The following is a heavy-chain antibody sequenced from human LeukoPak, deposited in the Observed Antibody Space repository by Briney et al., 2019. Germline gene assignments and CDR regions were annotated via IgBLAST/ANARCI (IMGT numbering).Heavy chain of an antibody. CDR2: MNPNSGNT. D-gene: IGHD3-22*01. V-gene: IGHV1-8*01. CDR3: AGSLLNYYDSSGSDY. CDR1: GYTFTSYD. Sequence: GASVKVSCKASGYTFTSYDINWVRQATGQGLEWMGWMNPNSGNTGYAQKFQGRVTMTTDTSTSTAYMELRSLRSDDTAVYYCAGSLLNYYDSSGSDYWGQGTLVTVSS. J-gene: IGHJ4*02.